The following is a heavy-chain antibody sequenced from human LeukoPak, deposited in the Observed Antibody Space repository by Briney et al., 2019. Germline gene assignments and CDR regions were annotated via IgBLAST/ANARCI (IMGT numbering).Heavy chain of an antibody. D-gene: IGHD3-3*01. Sequence: GGSLRLSCAASGFTFSGSAMHWVRQASGKGLEWVGRIRSKANSYATAYAASVKGRFTISRDDSKNTAYLQMNSLKTEDTAVYYCTRQGRSYDFWSGWDDYWGQGTLVTVSS. CDR1: GFTFSGSA. CDR2: IRSKANSYAT. V-gene: IGHV3-73*01. J-gene: IGHJ4*02. CDR3: TRQGRSYDFWSGWDDY.